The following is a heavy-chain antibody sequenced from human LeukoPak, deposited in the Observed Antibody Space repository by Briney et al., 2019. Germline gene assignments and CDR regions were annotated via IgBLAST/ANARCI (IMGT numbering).Heavy chain of an antibody. D-gene: IGHD6-13*01. V-gene: IGHV3-48*03. CDR2: ISVGGGAM. J-gene: IGHJ2*01. CDR1: GFTFSGYE. CDR3: ARKTDRPGAVGRDRYFDL. Sequence: GGSLRLSCAAPGFTFSGYEMIWVRQAPGKGLEWVSYISVGGGAMFYADSVKGRFTTSRDDPKNSLYLQMNSLRDDDTAIYYCARKTDRPGAVGRDRYFDLWGRGTLITVSS.